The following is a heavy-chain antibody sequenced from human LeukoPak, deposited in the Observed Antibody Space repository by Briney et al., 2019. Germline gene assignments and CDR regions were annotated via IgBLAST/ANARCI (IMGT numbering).Heavy chain of an antibody. CDR1: GGSISSSNW. D-gene: IGHD1-26*01. CDR3: ARLVGASPDYFDY. V-gene: IGHV4-4*02. J-gene: IGHJ4*02. Sequence: SETLSLTCAVSGGSISSSNWWSWVRQPPGKGLEWIGEIYHSGSTNYNPSLKSRVTISVDKSKNQFSLKLSSVTAADTAVYYCARLVGASPDYFDYWGQGTLVTVSS. CDR2: IYHSGST.